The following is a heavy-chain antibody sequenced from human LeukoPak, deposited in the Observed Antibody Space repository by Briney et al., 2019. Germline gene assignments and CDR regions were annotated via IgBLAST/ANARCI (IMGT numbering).Heavy chain of an antibody. V-gene: IGHV1-18*01. CDR1: GYTFTSYA. CDR2: ISAYNGNT. CDR3: ARSPRYYDFWSGYYLSDY. J-gene: IGHJ4*02. D-gene: IGHD3-3*01. Sequence: ASVKVSCKASGYTFTSYAMNWVRQAPGQGLEWMGWISAYNGNTNYAQKLQGRVTMTTDTSTSTAYMELRSLRSDDTAVYYCARSPRYYDFWSGYYLSDYWGQGTLVTVSS.